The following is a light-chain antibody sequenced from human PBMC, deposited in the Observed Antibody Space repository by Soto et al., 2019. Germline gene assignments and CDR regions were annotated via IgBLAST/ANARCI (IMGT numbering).Light chain of an antibody. CDR3: QQVNRDPFN. CDR1: QGINNW. V-gene: IGKV1-12*01. J-gene: IGKJ3*01. Sequence: DIQMTQSPSAVAAPVGDRVTSTCRASQGINNWLAWYQQKPGKAPELLIYAVSYLQSGVPSRFSGSGSGTEFTLTISSLQPEDFATYHCQQVNRDPFNCGPGTKVDIK. CDR2: AVS.